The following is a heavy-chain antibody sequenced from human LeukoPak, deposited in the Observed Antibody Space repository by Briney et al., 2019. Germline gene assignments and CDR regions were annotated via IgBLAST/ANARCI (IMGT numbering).Heavy chain of an antibody. Sequence: ASVKVSCKASGYTFTSYGISWVRQAPGQGLEWMGWISAYNGNTNYAQKLQGRVTMTTDTSTSTAYMELRSLRSDDTAVYYCARNDHGDYVLYFDYWGQGTLVTVSS. J-gene: IGHJ4*02. CDR3: ARNDHGDYVLYFDY. CDR1: GYTFTSYG. CDR2: ISAYNGNT. D-gene: IGHD4-17*01. V-gene: IGHV1-18*04.